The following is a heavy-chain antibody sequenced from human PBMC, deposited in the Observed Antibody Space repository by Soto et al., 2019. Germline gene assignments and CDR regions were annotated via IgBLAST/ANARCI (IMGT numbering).Heavy chain of an antibody. CDR3: ARERYFDRVYYYYGMDV. D-gene: IGHD3-9*01. CDR2: IIPIFGTA. J-gene: IGHJ6*02. CDR1: GGTFSSYA. V-gene: IGHV1-69*12. Sequence: QVQLVQSGAEVKKPGSSVKVSCKASGGTFSSYAISWVRQAPGQGLEWMGGIIPIFGTANYAQKFQGRVTITADESTSTAYTELSSLRSEDTAVYYCARERYFDRVYYYYGMDVWGQGTTVTVSS.